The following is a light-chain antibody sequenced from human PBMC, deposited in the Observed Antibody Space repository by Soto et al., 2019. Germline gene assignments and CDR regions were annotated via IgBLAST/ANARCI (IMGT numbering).Light chain of an antibody. CDR2: AAS. CDR3: QKSYIPPIT. V-gene: IGKV1-39*01. CDR1: QNINNF. Sequence: DIQMTQSPSSLSASVGDRVTITCRASQNINNFLNWYQQKPGKAPELLIDAASRLQTGVPSRFSGSGSGTDFTLTISSLQPEDFATYYCQKSYIPPITFGQGTRLEIK. J-gene: IGKJ5*01.